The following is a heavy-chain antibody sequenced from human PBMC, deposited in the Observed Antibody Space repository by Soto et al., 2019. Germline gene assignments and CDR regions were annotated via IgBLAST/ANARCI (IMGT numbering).Heavy chain of an antibody. Sequence: WIRQPPGKGLEWIGWISAYNGTTTHAQNLQGRVTMPKATSTSTAYMELRSPTADATAVYYGAKDMMHLAMDVWGKGTTVTVSS. V-gene: IGHV1-18*01. J-gene: IGHJ6*03. CDR3: AKDMMHLAMDV. CDR2: ISAYNGTT. D-gene: IGHD3-16*01.